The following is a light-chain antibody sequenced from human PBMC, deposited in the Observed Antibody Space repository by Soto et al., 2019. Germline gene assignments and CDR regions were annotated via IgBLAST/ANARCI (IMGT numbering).Light chain of an antibody. V-gene: IGKV1-9*01. Sequence: IQLTQSPSSLSASLGARVTTTCRASQGITSNLAWYKQKPGKAPKLLIYASSTLQSGVPSRFSGSGSGTDFTLTISSLQPEDFATYYCQQLNSYPRTFGPGTKVDIK. J-gene: IGKJ3*01. CDR2: ASS. CDR1: QGITSN. CDR3: QQLNSYPRT.